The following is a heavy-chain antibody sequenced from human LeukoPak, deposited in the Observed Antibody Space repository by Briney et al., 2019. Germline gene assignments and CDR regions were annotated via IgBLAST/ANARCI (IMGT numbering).Heavy chain of an antibody. CDR3: ARVGSGGYSQIDH. CDR2: IYHSGST. CDR1: GFAFSTYW. D-gene: IGHD5-18*01. Sequence: GSLRLSCVASGFAFSTYWMTWVRQPPGKGLEWIGEIYHSGSTNYNPSLRSRVTISVDKSKNQFSLNLSSVTTADTAVYYCARVGSGGYSQIDHWGQGTLVTVSS. J-gene: IGHJ4*02. V-gene: IGHV4-4*02.